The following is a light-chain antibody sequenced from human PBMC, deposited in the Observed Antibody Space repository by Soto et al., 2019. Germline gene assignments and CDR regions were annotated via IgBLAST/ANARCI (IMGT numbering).Light chain of an antibody. CDR2: GAS. CDR3: QQYGSSPPYT. CDR1: QSVSSSY. V-gene: IGKV3-20*01. J-gene: IGKJ2*01. Sequence: ENVLTQSPGTLSLSPGVRATLSCRASQSVSSSYLAWYQQKPGQAPRLLIYGASSRATGIPDRFSGSGSGTDFTLTISRLEPEDFAVYYCQQYGSSPPYTFGQGTKLEIK.